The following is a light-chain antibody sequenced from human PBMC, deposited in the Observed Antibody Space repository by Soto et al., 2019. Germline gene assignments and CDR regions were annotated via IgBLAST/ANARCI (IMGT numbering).Light chain of an antibody. CDR1: QGTRNF. CDR3: QKYSSVPV. Sequence: DIQMTQSPTSLSASVGDRVTITCRASQGTRNFVACYQQKPGKAPKLLIYAGSTLQSGVPSRFSGSGSGTDFTLTINSLQPEDFATYSCQKYSSVPVFGPGTKVEIK. J-gene: IGKJ3*01. V-gene: IGKV1-27*01. CDR2: AGS.